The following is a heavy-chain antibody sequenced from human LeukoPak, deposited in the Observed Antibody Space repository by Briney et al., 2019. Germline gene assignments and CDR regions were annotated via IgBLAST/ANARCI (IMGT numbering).Heavy chain of an antibody. CDR3: AKLSEPD. V-gene: IGHV3-23*01. CDR1: GFTFPNSA. CDR2: ISDSGVST. J-gene: IGHJ4*02. Sequence: GGSLRLSCAASGFTFPNSAMSWVRQAPGKGLEWVSTISDSGVSTYYAGSLKGRFTISRDNSKNTLYLQMTSLRAEDTALYYCAKLSEPDWGQGTLVTVSS.